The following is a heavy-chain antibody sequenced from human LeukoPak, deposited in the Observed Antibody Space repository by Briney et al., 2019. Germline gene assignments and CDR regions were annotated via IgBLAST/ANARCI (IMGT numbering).Heavy chain of an antibody. Sequence: PGGSLRLSCAASGFTFSSYAMSWVRQAPGKGLEWVSAISGSGGGTYYADSVKGRFTISRDTSKNTLYLQMNSLRAEDTAVYYCAKDLHRGSDYWGQGTLVTVSS. V-gene: IGHV3-23*01. CDR3: AKDLHRGSDY. J-gene: IGHJ4*02. CDR2: ISGSGGGT. CDR1: GFTFSSYA. D-gene: IGHD1-26*01.